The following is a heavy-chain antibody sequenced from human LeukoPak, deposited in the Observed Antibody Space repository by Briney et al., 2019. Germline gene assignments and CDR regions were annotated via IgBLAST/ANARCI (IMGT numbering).Heavy chain of an antibody. CDR1: GGSFSGYY. Sequence: SETLSLTCAVYGGSFSGYYWRWIRQPPGKGLGWIGEINHSGSTNYNPSLKSRVTISVDTSKNQFSLKLSSVTAADTAVYYCARGGTYYDFWSGYYRFDYWGQGTLVTVSS. V-gene: IGHV4-34*01. D-gene: IGHD3-3*01. CDR3: ARGGTYYDFWSGYYRFDY. J-gene: IGHJ4*02. CDR2: INHSGST.